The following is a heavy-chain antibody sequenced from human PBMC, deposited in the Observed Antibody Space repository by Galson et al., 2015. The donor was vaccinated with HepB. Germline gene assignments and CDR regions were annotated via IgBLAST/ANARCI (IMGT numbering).Heavy chain of an antibody. Sequence: SVKVSCKASGYTFTSYGISWVRQAPGQGLEWMGWISAYNGNTNYAQKLQGRVTMTTDTSTSTAYMELRSLRSDDTAVYYCAREEWELLGGASLDYWGRGTLVTVSS. J-gene: IGHJ4*02. CDR3: AREEWELLGGASLDY. CDR2: ISAYNGNT. CDR1: GYTFTSYG. V-gene: IGHV1-18*01. D-gene: IGHD1-26*01.